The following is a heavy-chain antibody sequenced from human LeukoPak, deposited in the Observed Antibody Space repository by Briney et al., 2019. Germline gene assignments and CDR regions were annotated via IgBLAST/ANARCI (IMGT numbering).Heavy chain of an antibody. V-gene: IGHV3-48*04. J-gene: IGHJ4*02. CDR1: GFTFSSYS. Sequence: GGSLRLSCAASGFTFSSYSMNWVRQAPGKWLEWVSYISNSGSTIYYADSVKGRFTISRDNAKNSLYLQMNSLRAEDTAVYYCARGPSLDDILTGYYADLIYWGQGTLVTVSS. D-gene: IGHD3-9*01. CDR2: ISNSGSTI. CDR3: ARGPSLDDILTGYYADLIY.